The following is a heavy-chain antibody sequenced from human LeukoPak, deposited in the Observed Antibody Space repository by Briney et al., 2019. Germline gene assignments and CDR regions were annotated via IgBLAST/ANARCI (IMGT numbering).Heavy chain of an antibody. V-gene: IGHV4-59*01. CDR3: ARSRGYAPGYYYYMDV. CDR2: IYSSGDS. CDR1: GGSISNYY. Sequence: SETLSLTCTVSGGSISNYYWSWIRQPPGKGLEWIGYIYSSGDSNYNPSLKRRAALLVDTSKNQFSPKLTSVTAADTAVYYCARSRGYAPGYYYYMDVWGKGTTVTVSS. J-gene: IGHJ6*03. D-gene: IGHD2-2*01.